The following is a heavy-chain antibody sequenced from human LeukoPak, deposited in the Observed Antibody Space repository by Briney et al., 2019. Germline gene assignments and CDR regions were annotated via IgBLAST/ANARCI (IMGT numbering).Heavy chain of an antibody. D-gene: IGHD2-15*01. Sequence: PGGSLRLSCAASGFTFSSYWMSWVRQAPGKGLEWVANIKQDGSEKYYVDSVKGRFTISRDNAKSSLYLLMNSLRAEDTAVYYCARDYRGYRAPYYFDYWGQGTLVTVSS. J-gene: IGHJ4*02. CDR3: ARDYRGYRAPYYFDY. CDR1: GFTFSSYW. CDR2: IKQDGSEK. V-gene: IGHV3-7*01.